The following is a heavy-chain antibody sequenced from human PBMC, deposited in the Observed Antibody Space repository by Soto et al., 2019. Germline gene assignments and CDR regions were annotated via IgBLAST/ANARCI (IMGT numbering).Heavy chain of an antibody. D-gene: IGHD2-21*02. Sequence: PSETLSLTCTVSGGSISSGGYYWSWIRQHPGKGLEWIGYIYYSGSTYYNPSLKSRVTISVDTSKNQFSLKLSSVTAADTAVYYCARGLGSPYCRGDCHFANSGKAIPVTLSS. V-gene: IGHV4-31*03. CDR2: IYYSGST. J-gene: IGHJ4*02. CDR1: GGSISSGGYY. CDR3: ARGLGSPYCRGDCHFAN.